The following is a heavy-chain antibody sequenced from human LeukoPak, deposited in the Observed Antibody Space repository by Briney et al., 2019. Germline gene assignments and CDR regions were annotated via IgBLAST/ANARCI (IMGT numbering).Heavy chain of an antibody. CDR2: INPNSGGT. D-gene: IGHD3-22*01. J-gene: IGHJ4*02. CDR3: ARVSGGHRSGLPDY. Sequence: ASVRVSCKASGYTFTGYYMHWVRQAPGQGLEWMGWINPNSGGTNYAQKFQGWVTMTRDTSISTAYMELSRLRSDDTAVYYCARVSGGHRSGLPDYWGQGTLVTVSS. CDR1: GYTFTGYY. V-gene: IGHV1-2*04.